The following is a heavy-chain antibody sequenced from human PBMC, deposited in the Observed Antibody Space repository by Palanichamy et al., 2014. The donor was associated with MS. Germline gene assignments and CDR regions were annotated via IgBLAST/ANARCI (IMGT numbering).Heavy chain of an antibody. CDR3: AKDHYDSSGYYQFDP. V-gene: IGHV3-30*18. Sequence: QVQLVESEGGVVQPGRSLRLSCAASGFSFRNFGMHWLRQAPGKGLEWVAVISYDGSNQYYADSVKGRFTISRDNSKNTLNLQMNSLRAEDTAVYYCAKDHYDSSGYYQFDPWGQGTLVIVSS. J-gene: IGHJ5*02. CDR1: GFSFRNFG. D-gene: IGHD3-22*01. CDR2: ISYDGSNQ.